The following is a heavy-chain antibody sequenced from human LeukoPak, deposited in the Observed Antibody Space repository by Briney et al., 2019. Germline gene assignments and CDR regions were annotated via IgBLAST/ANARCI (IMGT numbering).Heavy chain of an antibody. CDR2: ISAYNGNT. D-gene: IGHD3-10*01. V-gene: IGHV1-18*01. Sequence: ASVKVSCKASGYTFTSYGISWVRQAPGQGLEWMGWISAYNGNTNYAQKLQGRVTMTTDTSTSTAYMELRSLRSDDTAVYYCARGPRGMVRGVIITLYYWGQGTLVTVSS. CDR1: GYTFTSYG. J-gene: IGHJ4*02. CDR3: ARGPRGMVRGVIITLYY.